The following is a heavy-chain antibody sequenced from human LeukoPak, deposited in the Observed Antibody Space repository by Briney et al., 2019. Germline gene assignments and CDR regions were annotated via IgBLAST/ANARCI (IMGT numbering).Heavy chain of an antibody. Sequence: GGSLRLSCAASGFTFSSYSMNWVRQAPGKGLEWVSSISSSSSYIYYADSVKGRFTISRDNSKNTLYLQMNSLRAEDTAVYYCAKLLGSGDFDYWGQGTLVTVSS. D-gene: IGHD1-26*01. CDR1: GFTFSSYS. CDR3: AKLLGSGDFDY. J-gene: IGHJ4*02. CDR2: ISSSSSYI. V-gene: IGHV3-21*01.